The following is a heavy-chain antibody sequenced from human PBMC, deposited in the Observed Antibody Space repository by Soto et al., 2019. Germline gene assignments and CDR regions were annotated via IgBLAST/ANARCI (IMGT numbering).Heavy chain of an antibody. CDR3: TREPPEGYHFDY. Sequence: SETLSPTCAVYGWSFSGYYWSWIRQPPGKGLEWIGEINHSGSTNYNPSLKSRVTISVDTSKNQFSLKLRSEDTAVYYCTREPPEGYHFDYWGQGTPVTVSS. CDR2: INHSGST. V-gene: IGHV4-34*01. J-gene: IGHJ4*02. D-gene: IGHD5-12*01. CDR1: GWSFSGYY.